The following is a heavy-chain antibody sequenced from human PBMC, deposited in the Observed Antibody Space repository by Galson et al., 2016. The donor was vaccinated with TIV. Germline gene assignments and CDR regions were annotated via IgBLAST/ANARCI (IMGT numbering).Heavy chain of an antibody. CDR1: GFTFSAYA. CDR2: VSENGVST. J-gene: IGHJ4*02. D-gene: IGHD5-18*01. Sequence: SLRLSCAASGFTFSAYAMTWVRQAPGKGLEWVSVVSENGVSTYYADSVKGRFVISRDNSKNMLYLQMNSLTVDDTAVYYCAKGAAWDTSMGWLGFWFDYWGQGTLVTVSS. V-gene: IGHV3-23*01. CDR3: AKGAAWDTSMGWLGFWFDY.